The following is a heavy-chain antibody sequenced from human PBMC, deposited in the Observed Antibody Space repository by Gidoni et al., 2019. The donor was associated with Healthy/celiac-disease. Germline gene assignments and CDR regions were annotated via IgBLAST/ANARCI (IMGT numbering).Heavy chain of an antibody. J-gene: IGHJ2*01. Sequence: QVQLQESGPGLVKPSGTLSLPCAVSGGSISSSNWWSWVRQPPGKGLEWIGEIYHSGSTNYNPSLKSRVTISVDKSKNQFSLKLSSVTAADTAVYYCARASLGVDTAMVPAWYFDLWGRGTLVTVSS. CDR1: GGSISSSNW. CDR3: ARASLGVDTAMVPAWYFDL. V-gene: IGHV4-4*02. D-gene: IGHD5-18*01. CDR2: IYHSGST.